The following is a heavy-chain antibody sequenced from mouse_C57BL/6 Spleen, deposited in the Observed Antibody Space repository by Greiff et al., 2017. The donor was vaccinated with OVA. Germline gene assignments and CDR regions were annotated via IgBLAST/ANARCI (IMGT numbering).Heavy chain of an antibody. Sequence: EVKVVESGAELVRPGASVKLSCTASGFNIKDDYMHWVKQRPEQGLEWIGWIDPENGDTEYASKFQGKATITADTSSNTAYLQLSSLTSEDTAVYYCTVQLRLPYFDYWGQGTTLTVSS. D-gene: IGHD3-2*02. J-gene: IGHJ2*01. CDR1: GFNIKDDY. V-gene: IGHV14-4*01. CDR3: TVQLRLPYFDY. CDR2: IDPENGDT.